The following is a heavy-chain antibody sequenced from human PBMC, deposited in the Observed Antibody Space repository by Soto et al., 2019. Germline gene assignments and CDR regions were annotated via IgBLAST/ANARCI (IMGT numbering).Heavy chain of an antibody. CDR2: IIPIFGTA. Sequence: QVQLVQSGAEVKKPGSSVKVSCKASGGTFSSYAISWVRQAPGQGLEWMGGIIPIFGTANYAQKFQGRVTITADESTSTAYMELSSLRSEDTAVYYCARDCSSTSCYPQGLNAFDIWGQGTMVTVSS. CDR1: GGTFSSYA. CDR3: ARDCSSTSCYPQGLNAFDI. J-gene: IGHJ3*02. D-gene: IGHD2-2*01. V-gene: IGHV1-69*01.